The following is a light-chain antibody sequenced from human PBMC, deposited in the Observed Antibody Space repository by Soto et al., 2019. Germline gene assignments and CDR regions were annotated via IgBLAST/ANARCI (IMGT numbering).Light chain of an antibody. CDR2: DAS. CDR3: QQYNRWPLT. J-gene: IGKJ4*01. V-gene: IGKV3-15*01. CDR1: QSIYDK. Sequence: EIVMTQSPATQSVSPGERFSRSSRASQSIYDKLAWYPQKPGQTPRLLIYDASTRATGISGSFSGSGSGTEFTLTISSLQSEDFAVYYCQQYNRWPLTFGGGTKVDIK.